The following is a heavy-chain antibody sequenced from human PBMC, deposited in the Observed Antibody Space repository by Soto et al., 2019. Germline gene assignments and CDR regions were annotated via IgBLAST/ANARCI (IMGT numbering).Heavy chain of an antibody. V-gene: IGHV4-31*03. CDR2: IYYSGST. CDR3: ARWWSGSRQGFDP. CDR1: GGSISSGDYY. D-gene: IGHD3-3*01. J-gene: IGHJ5*02. Sequence: QVELQESGPGLVKPSQTLSLTCTVSGGSISSGDYYWSWIRQHPGQRLEWIGYIYYSGSTYYNPSLKSRVTIPVDTSKNQFPLKLSSVTAADTAVYYCARWWSGSRQGFDPWGQGTLVTVSS.